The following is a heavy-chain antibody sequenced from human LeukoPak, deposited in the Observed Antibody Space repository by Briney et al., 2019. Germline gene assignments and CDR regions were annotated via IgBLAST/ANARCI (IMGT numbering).Heavy chain of an antibody. Sequence: PSETLSLTCTVSGGSISSSSYYWGWIRQPPGKGLEWIGSIYYSGSTYYNPSLKSRVTISVDTSKNQFSLKLSSVTAADTAVYYCARIRKSYGHFDYWGQGTLVTVSS. CDR3: ARIRKSYGHFDY. D-gene: IGHD3-10*01. J-gene: IGHJ4*02. V-gene: IGHV4-39*07. CDR2: IYYSGST. CDR1: GGSISSSSYY.